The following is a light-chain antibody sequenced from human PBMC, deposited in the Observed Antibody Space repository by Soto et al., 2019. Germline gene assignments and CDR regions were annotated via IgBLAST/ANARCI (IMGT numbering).Light chain of an antibody. Sequence: EIVMTQSPATLSASPGERHTLSCRASQSVITNLAWYQQKPGQXPRXXIYGASTRAAIIPAGFSGSGSGTEFTLTISSLQSEDFAVYYCQQYNKWPRTFGQGTKVDIK. CDR3: QQYNKWPRT. CDR2: GAS. V-gene: IGKV3-15*01. J-gene: IGKJ1*01. CDR1: QSVITN.